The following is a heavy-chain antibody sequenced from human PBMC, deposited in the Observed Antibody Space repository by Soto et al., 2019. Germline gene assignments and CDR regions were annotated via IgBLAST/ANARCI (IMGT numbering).Heavy chain of an antibody. Sequence: SLRLSCAASGFTFSSYAMHWVRQAPGKGLEWVAVISYDGSNKYYADSVKGRFTISRDNSKNTLYLQMNSLRAEDTAVYYCAKGMAVAGTLDYWGQGTLVTVSS. CDR2: ISYDGSNK. CDR1: GFTFSSYA. J-gene: IGHJ4*02. CDR3: AKGMAVAGTLDY. D-gene: IGHD6-19*01. V-gene: IGHV3-30-3*01.